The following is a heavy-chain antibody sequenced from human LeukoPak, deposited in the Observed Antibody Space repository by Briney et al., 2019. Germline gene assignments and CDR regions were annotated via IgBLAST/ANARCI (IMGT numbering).Heavy chain of an antibody. J-gene: IGHJ5*02. Sequence: GGSLRLSCAASGFTVSSDYMSWVRQGPGKGLEWVSVIYSGGSTYYADSVKGRFTISRDKSKNTVYLQMNSLRFEDTAMYYCARNWFDPWGQGTLVTVSS. CDR3: ARNWFDP. CDR2: IYSGGST. V-gene: IGHV3-53*05. CDR1: GFTVSSDY.